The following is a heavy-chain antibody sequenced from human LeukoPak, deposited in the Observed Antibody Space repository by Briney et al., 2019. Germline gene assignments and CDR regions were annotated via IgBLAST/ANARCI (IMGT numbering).Heavy chain of an antibody. CDR1: GFTVSSNY. V-gene: IGHV3-66*01. CDR2: IYSGGST. D-gene: IGHD1-1*01. Sequence: PGGSLRLSCAASGFTVSSNYMSWVRQAPGKGLEWVSVIYSGGSTFYADSVKDRFTISRDNSKNTLYLQMNSLRPEDTAVYYCARGSKQSQPVHWGQGTVVTVSS. J-gene: IGHJ4*02. CDR3: ARGSKQSQPVH.